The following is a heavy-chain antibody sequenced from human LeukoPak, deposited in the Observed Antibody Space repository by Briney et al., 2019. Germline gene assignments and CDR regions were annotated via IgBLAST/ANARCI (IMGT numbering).Heavy chain of an antibody. V-gene: IGHV1-18*01. CDR3: ARRQGARSSGYYSYWFDP. D-gene: IGHD3-22*01. J-gene: IGHJ5*02. CDR2: ISAYNGNT. CDR1: GYTFTSYG. Sequence: GASVKVSCMASGYTFTSYGISWVRQAPGQGLEWMGWISAYNGNTNYAQKLQGRVTMTTDTSTSTAYMELRSLRSDDTAVYYCARRQGARSSGYYSYWFDPGGQGTLVTVSS.